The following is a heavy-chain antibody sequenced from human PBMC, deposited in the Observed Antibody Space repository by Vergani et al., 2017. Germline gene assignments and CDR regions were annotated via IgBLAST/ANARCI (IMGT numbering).Heavy chain of an antibody. CDR1: GYSISSGYY. Sequence: QVQLQESGPGLVKPSETLSLTCVVSGYSISSGYYWGWIRQPPGKGLEWIGSISSSGSPYYNPTLKSRLAFSVDTSKNIFSLRLKSVTAPETGMYYCARPVGPSAIADGYHVWGQGTMVTVS. V-gene: IGHV4-38-2*01. CDR3: ARPVGPSAIADGYHV. J-gene: IGHJ3*01. CDR2: ISSSGSP. D-gene: IGHD3-10*01.